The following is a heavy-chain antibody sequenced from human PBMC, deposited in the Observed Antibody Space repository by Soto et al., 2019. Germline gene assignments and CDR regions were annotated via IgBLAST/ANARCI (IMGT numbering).Heavy chain of an antibody. D-gene: IGHD1-1*01. Sequence: QLQLQESGSGLVRPSQTLSLTCAVSGGSISSGGYSWNWIRQPPGKGLEWIGYIYHSGSTLYNPSLKSRVTISVAKAKNQFSLKLSSVPAADTAVYYCARDQLEGNWVDPWGQGTLVTVSS. CDR2: IYHSGST. V-gene: IGHV4-30-2*01. CDR3: ARDQLEGNWVDP. J-gene: IGHJ5*02. CDR1: GGSISSGGYS.